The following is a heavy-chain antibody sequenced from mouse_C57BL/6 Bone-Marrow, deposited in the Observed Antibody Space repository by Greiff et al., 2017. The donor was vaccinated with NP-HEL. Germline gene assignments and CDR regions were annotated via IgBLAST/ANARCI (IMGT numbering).Heavy chain of an antibody. CDR3: ARDKPLYDYAYWYFDV. D-gene: IGHD2-4*01. J-gene: IGHJ1*03. CDR2: INYDGSST. Sequence: DVMLVESEGGLVQPGSSMKLSCTASGFTFSDYYMAWVRQVPEKGLEWVANINYDGSSTYYLDSLKSRFIISRDNAKNILYLQMSSLKSEDTATYYCARDKPLYDYAYWYFDVWGTGTTVTVSS. CDR1: GFTFSDYY. V-gene: IGHV5-16*01.